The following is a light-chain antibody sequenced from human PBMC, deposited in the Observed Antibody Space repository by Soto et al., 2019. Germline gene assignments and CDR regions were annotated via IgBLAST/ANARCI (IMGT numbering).Light chain of an antibody. CDR2: EGS. J-gene: IGLJ1*01. V-gene: IGLV2-23*01. CDR1: SSDVGSYNL. Sequence: QSALTQPASVSGSPGQSITISCTGTSSDVGSYNLVSWYQQHPIKAPKLMIYEGSKRPSGVSNRFAGSKSGNTASLTISGLQAEDEADYYCCSYAGSSTYVFGTVTKLTVL. CDR3: CSYAGSSTYV.